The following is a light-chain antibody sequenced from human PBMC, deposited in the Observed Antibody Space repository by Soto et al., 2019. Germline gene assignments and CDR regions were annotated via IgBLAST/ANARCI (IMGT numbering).Light chain of an antibody. CDR2: AAS. J-gene: IGKJ5*01. Sequence: IQLTQSPSSLSASGGDRVTITCRASHGISSYLAWYQQKPGKALKLLIYAASTLQSGVPSRFSGSGSGTEFTLTISSLQPEDFATYYCQQSYSTSITFGQGTRLEIK. CDR1: HGISSY. CDR3: QQSYSTSIT. V-gene: IGKV1-39*01.